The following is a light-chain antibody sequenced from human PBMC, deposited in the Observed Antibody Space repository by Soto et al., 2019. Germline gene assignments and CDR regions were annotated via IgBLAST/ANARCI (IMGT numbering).Light chain of an antibody. CDR2: GAS. J-gene: IGKJ1*01. Sequence: IVLTQSPATLSLSPWERATLSCRASQSISIYLAWYQQKPGQAPRLLIHGASSRATGIPDRFSGSGSGTDFTLTINRLEPEDFAVYYCQQYGSSPHTFGQGTKVDIK. CDR3: QQYGSSPHT. CDR1: QSISIY. V-gene: IGKV3-20*01.